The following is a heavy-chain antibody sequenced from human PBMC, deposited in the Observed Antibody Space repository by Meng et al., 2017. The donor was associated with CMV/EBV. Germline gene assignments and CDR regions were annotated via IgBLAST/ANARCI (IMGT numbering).Heavy chain of an antibody. V-gene: IGHV4-59*01. D-gene: IGHD1-20*01. J-gene: IGHJ6*02. Sequence: SETLSLTCTVSGGSISSYYWSWIRQPPGKGLKWIGYIYYSGSTNYNPSLKSRVTISVDTSKNQFSLKLSSVTAADTAVYYCARYNWNLDYYYGMDVWGQGTTVTVSS. CDR1: GGSISSYY. CDR3: ARYNWNLDYYYGMDV. CDR2: IYYSGST.